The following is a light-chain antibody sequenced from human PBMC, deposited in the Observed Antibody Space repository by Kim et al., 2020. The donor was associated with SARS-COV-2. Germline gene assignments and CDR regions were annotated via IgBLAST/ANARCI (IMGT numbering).Light chain of an antibody. CDR3: QEYNSFFRYT. CDR2: DAS. J-gene: IGKJ2*01. CDR1: QSVRDS. Sequence: ASVGDRVTILCWASQSVRDSLAWYQQKPGKAPKLLIYDASRLQSGVSSRFSGSGSGTDFTLTISSLHPDDVATYYCQEYNSFFRYTFGQGTKLEI. V-gene: IGKV1-5*02.